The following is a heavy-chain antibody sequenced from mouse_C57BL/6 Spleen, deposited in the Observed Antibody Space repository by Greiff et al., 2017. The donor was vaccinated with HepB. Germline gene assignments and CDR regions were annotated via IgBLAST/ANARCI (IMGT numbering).Heavy chain of an antibody. CDR1: GYTFTSYG. D-gene: IGHD1-1*01. J-gene: IGHJ2*01. V-gene: IGHV1-81*01. CDR3: ARGGSITRVYYLDY. CDR2: IYPRSGNT. Sequence: VQLQQSGAELARPGASVKLSCKASGYTFTSYGISWVKQRTGQGLEWIGEIYPRSGNTYYNEKFKGKATLTADKSSSTAYMELRSLTSEDSAVYFCARGGSITRVYYLDYWGQGTTLTVSS.